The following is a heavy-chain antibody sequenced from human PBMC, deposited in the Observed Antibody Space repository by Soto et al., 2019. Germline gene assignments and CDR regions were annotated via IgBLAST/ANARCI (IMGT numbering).Heavy chain of an antibody. D-gene: IGHD3-3*01. CDR1: GYTFNNYG. Sequence: QVQLVQSGPEVKKPGASVRVSCKASGYTFNNYGISWVRQAPGQGLEWVGWISVYNGKSKYAQILQDRVTLTTDTSTSTAYMELRSLRSDDTAVYYCARDRWAGVSTLPGFDLWGRGTLVTVSS. CDR3: ARDRWAGVSTLPGFDL. CDR2: ISVYNGKS. J-gene: IGHJ2*01. V-gene: IGHV1-18*01.